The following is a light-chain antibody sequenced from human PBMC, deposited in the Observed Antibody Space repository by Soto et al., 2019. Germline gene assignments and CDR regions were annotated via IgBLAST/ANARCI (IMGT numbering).Light chain of an antibody. V-gene: IGLV2-14*03. CDR3: SSYTSSSTSYV. J-gene: IGLJ1*01. CDR1: SRGVGGYSS. CDR2: NVS. Sequence: SVLTPPPPRSWSPGQASPHPHTSPSRGVGGYSSVSWYQQHPGKAPKLMIYNVSNRPSGVSNRFSGSKSGNTASLTISGLQAEDEADYYCSSYTSSSTSYVFGTGTRSPS.